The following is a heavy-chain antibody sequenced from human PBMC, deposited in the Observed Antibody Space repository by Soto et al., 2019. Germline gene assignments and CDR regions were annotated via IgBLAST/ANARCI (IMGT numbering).Heavy chain of an antibody. D-gene: IGHD2-2*01. CDR1: GYTFIRYY. J-gene: IGHJ5*02. CDR2: SNPRDGDT. Sequence: QAQVVQSGAEVKKPGASVKVTCKASGYTFIRYYIHWVRQAPGQGLEWMGISNPRDGDTKYAQNIQRRVTMTRDTSTSTVDMEFSSLRSEDTAVYYCARGSPSSSRLGWLDPWGQGTQVTVSS. CDR3: ARGSPSSSRLGWLDP. V-gene: IGHV1-46*01.